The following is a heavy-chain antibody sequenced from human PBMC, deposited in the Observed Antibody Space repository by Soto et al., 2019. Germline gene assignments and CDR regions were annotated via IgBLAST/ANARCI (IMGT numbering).Heavy chain of an antibody. D-gene: IGHD1-26*01. CDR1: GGSISSSNW. CDR2: IYHSGST. CDR3: ARVSGSYYYGMDV. Sequence: QVQLQESGPGLVKPSGTLSLTCAVSGGSISSSNWWSWVRQPPGKGLEWIGEIYHSGSTNYNPSLKSRVTLSVDKSKHQFSLKLSSVTAAGTAVYSCARVSGSYYYGMDVWGQGTTVTVSS. J-gene: IGHJ6*02. V-gene: IGHV4-4*02.